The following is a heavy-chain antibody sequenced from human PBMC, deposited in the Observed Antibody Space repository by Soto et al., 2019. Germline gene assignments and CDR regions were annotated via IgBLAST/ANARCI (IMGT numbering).Heavy chain of an antibody. CDR2: ISAYAGNT. V-gene: IGHV1-18*01. J-gene: IGHJ6*02. CDR3: ARSGRSNYYYGFDV. Sequence: GASVKVSCKASGYTFSTYGITWVRQAPGQGLEWMGLISAYAGNTNYAQKFQGRVTMTTDTPTSTAYMELRSLRSDDTAVYYCARSGRSNYYYGFDVWGQGTTVTVSS. CDR1: GYTFSTYG. D-gene: IGHD1-26*01.